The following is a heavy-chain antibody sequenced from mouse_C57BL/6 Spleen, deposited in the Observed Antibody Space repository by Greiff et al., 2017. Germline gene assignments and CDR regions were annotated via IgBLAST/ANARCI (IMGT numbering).Heavy chain of an antibody. CDR2: IYPGSGNT. V-gene: IGHV1-76*01. CDR1: GYTFTDYY. D-gene: IGHD2-13*01. Sequence: QVQLQQPGAELVRPGASVKLSCKASGYTFTDYYINWVKQRPGQGLEWIARIYPGSGNTYYNEKFKGKATLTAEKSSSTAYMQLSSLTSEDSAVYFCASYGDDYWGQGTTLTVSS. J-gene: IGHJ2*01. CDR3: ASYGDDY.